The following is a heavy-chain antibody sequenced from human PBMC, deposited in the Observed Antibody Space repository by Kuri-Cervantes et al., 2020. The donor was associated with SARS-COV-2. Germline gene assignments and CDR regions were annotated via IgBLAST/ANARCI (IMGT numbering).Heavy chain of an antibody. D-gene: IGHD1-26*01. J-gene: IGHJ5*02. V-gene: IGHV3-30*04. CDR2: ISYDGSNK. Sequence: SCKASGFTFSSYAMHWVRQAPGKGLEWVAVISYDGSNKYYADSVKGRFTISRDNSKNTLYLQMNSLRAEDTAVYYCARPYSGSYQSWFDPWGQGTLVTVSS. CDR3: ARPYSGSYQSWFDP. CDR1: GFTFSSYA.